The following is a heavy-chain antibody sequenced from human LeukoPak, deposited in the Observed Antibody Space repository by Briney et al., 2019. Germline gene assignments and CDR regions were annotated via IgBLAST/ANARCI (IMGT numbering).Heavy chain of an antibody. CDR3: ARGPMHLWLYYGMDV. J-gene: IGHJ6*02. CDR1: GSPFGDHA. D-gene: IGHD5-18*01. Sequence: GGSLLLSCPTSGSPFGDHAMCGVRQAPGKGLEWVGFIRSEAYGGTTEYAASVKGRFTISRDDSRGIAYLQMNSLKTEDTALYYCARGPMHLWLYYGMDVWGQGTTVTVSS. CDR2: IRSEAYGGTT. V-gene: IGHV3-49*04.